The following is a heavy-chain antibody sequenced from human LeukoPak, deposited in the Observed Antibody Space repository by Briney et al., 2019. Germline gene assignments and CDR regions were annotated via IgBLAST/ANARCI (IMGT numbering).Heavy chain of an antibody. D-gene: IGHD3-22*01. Sequence: PGASVKVSCKASGYTFTGYYMHWVRQAPGQGLEWMGWINPNSGGTNYAQKFQGRVTMTRDTSISTAYMELSRLRSDDTAVYYCARDGYYDSSGSKDYWGQGTLVTVSS. V-gene: IGHV1-2*02. CDR2: INPNSGGT. CDR1: GYTFTGYY. CDR3: ARDGYYDSSGSKDY. J-gene: IGHJ4*02.